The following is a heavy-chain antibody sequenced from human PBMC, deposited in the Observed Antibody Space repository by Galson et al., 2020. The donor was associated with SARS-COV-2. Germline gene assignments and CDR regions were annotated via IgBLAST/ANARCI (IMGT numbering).Heavy chain of an antibody. Sequence: GGSLRLSCEASGFSLSTHAMAWVRQAPGKGLDWVAGSTRSGVNPYYADSVKGRFVISRDNSKNTLYLQMSSLRIDDTAVDYCVKDPYLPISGTLYGYWGQGTLVTVSS. V-gene: IGHV3-23*01. D-gene: IGHD1-20*01. CDR1: GFSLSTHA. CDR3: VKDPYLPISGTLYGY. CDR2: STRSGVNP. J-gene: IGHJ4*02.